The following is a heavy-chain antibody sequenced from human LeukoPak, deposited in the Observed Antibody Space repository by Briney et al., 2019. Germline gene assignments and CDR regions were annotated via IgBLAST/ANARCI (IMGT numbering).Heavy chain of an antibody. CDR3: AKPPSSWDN. J-gene: IGHJ4*02. V-gene: IGHV3-23*01. CDR1: GITFSSYG. Sequence: GGSLRLSCAASGITFSSYGMSWVRQAPGKGLEWVSSISSTGGTTYYADSVKGRFTISRDNSKNTLYLQMNSLRAEDTAVYYCAKPPSSWDNWGQGTLVTVSS. D-gene: IGHD6-13*01. CDR2: ISSTGGTT.